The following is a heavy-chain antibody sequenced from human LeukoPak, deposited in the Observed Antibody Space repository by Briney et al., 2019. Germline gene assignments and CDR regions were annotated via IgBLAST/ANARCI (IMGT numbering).Heavy chain of an antibody. CDR3: ARGFTIFANMDV. J-gene: IGHJ6*03. V-gene: IGHV3-33*05. CDR1: GSTFSSYG. Sequence: GGSLRLSCAASGSTFSSYGLHWVRQAPGKGLEWVALISYDGSNKYYADSVKGRFTISRDNAKNSLYLQMNSLRAEDTAVYYCARGFTIFANMDVWGKGTTVTVSS. CDR2: ISYDGSNK. D-gene: IGHD3-3*01.